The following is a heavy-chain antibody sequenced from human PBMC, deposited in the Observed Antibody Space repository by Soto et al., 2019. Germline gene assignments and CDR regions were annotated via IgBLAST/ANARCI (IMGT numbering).Heavy chain of an antibody. CDR1: GFTFSSYG. CDR2: IWYDGSNK. V-gene: IGHV3-33*01. J-gene: IGHJ4*02. D-gene: IGHD2-2*01. Sequence: GGSLRLSCAASGFTFSSYGMHWVRQAPGKGLEWVAVIWYDGSNKYYADSVKGRFTISRDNSKNTLYLQMNSLRAEDTAVYYCARGADGVVVPAADYWGQGTLVTVSS. CDR3: ARGADGVVVPAADY.